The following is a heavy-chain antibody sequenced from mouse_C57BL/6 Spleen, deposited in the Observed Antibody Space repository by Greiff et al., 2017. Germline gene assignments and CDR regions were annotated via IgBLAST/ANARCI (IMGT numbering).Heavy chain of an antibody. J-gene: IGHJ2*01. D-gene: IGHD1-1*01. CDR1: GYTFTSYW. CDR2: IDPSDSYT. V-gene: IGHV1-69*01. CDR3: ARPHYGSSPFFDY. Sequence: QVQLQQPGAELVMPGASVKLSCKASGYTFTSYWMHWVKQRPGQGLEWIGEIDPSDSYTNYNQKFKGKSPLTVDKSSSTAYMQLSSLTSEDSAVYYGARPHYGSSPFFDYWGQGTTLTVSS.